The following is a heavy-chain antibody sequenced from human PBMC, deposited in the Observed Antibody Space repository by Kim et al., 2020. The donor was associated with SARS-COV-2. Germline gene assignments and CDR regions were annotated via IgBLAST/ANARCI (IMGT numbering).Heavy chain of an antibody. CDR3: AREHGYSSSWWYYVDY. CDR1: GGTFSSYA. J-gene: IGHJ4*02. Sequence: SVKVSCKASGGTFSSYAISWVRQAPGQGLEWMGGIIPIFGTANYAQKFQGRVTITADESTSTAYMELSSLRSEDTAVYYCAREHGYSSSWWYYVDYWGQGTLVTVSS. V-gene: IGHV1-69*13. D-gene: IGHD6-13*01. CDR2: IIPIFGTA.